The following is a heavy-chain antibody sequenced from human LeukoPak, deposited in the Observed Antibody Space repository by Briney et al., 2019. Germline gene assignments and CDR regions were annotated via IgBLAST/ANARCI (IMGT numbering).Heavy chain of an antibody. Sequence: TSSETLSLTCTVSGGSISSSSYYWGWIRQPPGKGLEWIGSIYYSGSTYYNPSLKSRVTISVDTSKNQFSLKLSSVTAADTAVYYCARVLYYYGSGSSESPLFDYWGRGTLVTVSS. D-gene: IGHD3-10*01. V-gene: IGHV4-39*07. CDR3: ARVLYYYGSGSSESPLFDY. CDR1: GGSISSSSYY. J-gene: IGHJ4*02. CDR2: IYYSGST.